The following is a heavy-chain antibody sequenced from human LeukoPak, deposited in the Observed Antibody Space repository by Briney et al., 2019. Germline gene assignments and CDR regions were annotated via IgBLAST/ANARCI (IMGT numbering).Heavy chain of an antibody. V-gene: IGHV3-23*01. Sequence: PGGSLRLSCVASGFIFSNYAMNWVRRAPGKGLEWVSTISPSGGVTYNADSVKGRFTISRDNSKNTLYLQMNTLRGEDTAVYYCAKGTTNWPPRCFDPWGQGTLVTVSS. D-gene: IGHD1-1*01. CDR3: AKGTTNWPPRCFDP. J-gene: IGHJ5*02. CDR1: GFIFSNYA. CDR2: ISPSGGVT.